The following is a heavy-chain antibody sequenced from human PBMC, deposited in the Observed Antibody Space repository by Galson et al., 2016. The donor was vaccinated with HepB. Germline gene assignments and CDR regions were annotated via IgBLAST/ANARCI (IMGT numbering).Heavy chain of an antibody. V-gene: IGHV3-30*03. J-gene: IGHJ4*01. CDR2: ISSDGTDE. D-gene: IGHD3-10*01. Sequence: SLRLSCAASGFTFSSYAMHWVRQAPGKGLEWVAVISSDGTDENYADSVKGRFTISRDTSNNTLYLQMNSLTAEDTAFYYCARGLLYFYGSGNYRRGDYWGHGTLVTVSS. CDR3: ARGLLYFYGSGNYRRGDY. CDR1: GFTFSSYA.